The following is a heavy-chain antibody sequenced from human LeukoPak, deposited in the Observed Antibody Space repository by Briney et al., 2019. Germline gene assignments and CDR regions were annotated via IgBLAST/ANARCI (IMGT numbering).Heavy chain of an antibody. CDR2: ISSSSSYI. CDR1: GFTFSSYS. Sequence: GGSLRLSCAASGFTFSSYSMNWVRQAPGKGLEWVSSISSSSSYIYYADSVKGRFTISRDNAKSSLYLQMNSLRAEDTAVYYCARDSPSGSYYFDYWGQGTLVTVSS. CDR3: ARDSPSGSYYFDY. D-gene: IGHD1-26*01. J-gene: IGHJ4*02. V-gene: IGHV3-21*01.